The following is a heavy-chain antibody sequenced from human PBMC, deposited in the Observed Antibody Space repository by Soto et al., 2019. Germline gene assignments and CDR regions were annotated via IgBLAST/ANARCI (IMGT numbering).Heavy chain of an antibody. CDR2: MNPNSGNT. CDR1: GYTFTSYD. Sequence: ASVKVSCKASGYTFTSYDINWVRQATGQGLEWMGWMNPNSGNTGYAQKFQGRVTMTRNTSISTACMELSSLRSEDTAVYYCARGQLTAADDAFDIWGQGTMVTVSS. V-gene: IGHV1-8*01. CDR3: ARGQLTAADDAFDI. D-gene: IGHD6-13*01. J-gene: IGHJ3*02.